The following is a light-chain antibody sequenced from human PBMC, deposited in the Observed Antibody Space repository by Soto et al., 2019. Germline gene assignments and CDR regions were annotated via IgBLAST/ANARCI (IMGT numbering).Light chain of an antibody. V-gene: IGKV3-11*01. CDR2: DAS. Sequence: ESVLTQAPATLSLSPGERATLSCRASQSVSSYLAWYQHKPGQAPRLLIYDASNRATGIPARFSGSGSGTDVTLTISILAPEDFAVYYCQQRSNWPPMYTFGQGNKLEI. J-gene: IGKJ2*01. CDR1: QSVSSY. CDR3: QQRSNWPPMYT.